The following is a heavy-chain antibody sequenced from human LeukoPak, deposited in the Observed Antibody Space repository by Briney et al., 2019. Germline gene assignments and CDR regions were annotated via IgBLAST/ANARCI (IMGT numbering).Heavy chain of an antibody. CDR2: ISSSGSTI. CDR1: GFTFSDYY. J-gene: IGHJ2*01. D-gene: IGHD6-13*01. CDR3: ARLSYSSSWYFDL. V-gene: IGHV3-11*04. Sequence: GGSLRLSCAASGFTFSDYYMSWIRQAPGKGLEWVSYISSSGSTIYYADSVKGRFTISRDNAKNSLYLQMNSLRAEDTAVYYCARLSYSSSWYFDLWGRGTLVTVSS.